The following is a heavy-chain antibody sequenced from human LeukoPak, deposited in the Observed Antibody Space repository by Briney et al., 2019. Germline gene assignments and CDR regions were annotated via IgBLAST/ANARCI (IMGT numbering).Heavy chain of an antibody. CDR2: ISGSGGST. CDR3: ARGTKWLGGGDS. J-gene: IGHJ4*02. CDR1: GFTFSSYA. Sequence: PGGSLRLSCAASGFTFSSYAMSWVRQAPGKGLEWVSAISGSGGSTYYADSVKGRFTISRDNSKNTLYLQMNSLRAEDTAVYYCARGTKWLGGGDSWGQGTLATVSS. V-gene: IGHV3-23*01. D-gene: IGHD6-19*01.